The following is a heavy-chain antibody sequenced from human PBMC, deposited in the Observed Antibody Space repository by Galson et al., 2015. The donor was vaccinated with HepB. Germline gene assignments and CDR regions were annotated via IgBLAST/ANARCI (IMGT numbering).Heavy chain of an antibody. CDR1: GYPFSDYS. D-gene: IGHD2-15*01. Sequence: SVKVSCKASGYPFSDYSITWVRQAPGQGLEWMGWINTNNGDPTYAQGFTGRFVFSLDTSVSTAYLQISSLKAEDTAVYYCARDSIVGRSVDVWGQGTTVTVSS. CDR3: ARDSIVGRSVDV. CDR2: INTNNGDP. J-gene: IGHJ6*02. V-gene: IGHV7-4-1*02.